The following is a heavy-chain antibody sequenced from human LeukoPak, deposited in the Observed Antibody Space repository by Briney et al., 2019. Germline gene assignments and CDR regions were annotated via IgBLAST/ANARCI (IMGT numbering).Heavy chain of an antibody. V-gene: IGHV3-21*01. CDR2: ISSSISYI. Sequence: GSLRLSCAASGFTFSSYSMNWVRQAPGKGLEWVSSISSSISYIYYADSVKGRFTISRDNAKNSLYLQMNSLRAEDTAVYYCARDQYSSWDYDILTGNYYYYGMDVWGQGTTVTVSS. CDR1: GFTFSSYS. CDR3: ARDQYSSWDYDILTGNYYYYGMDV. J-gene: IGHJ6*02. D-gene: IGHD3-9*01.